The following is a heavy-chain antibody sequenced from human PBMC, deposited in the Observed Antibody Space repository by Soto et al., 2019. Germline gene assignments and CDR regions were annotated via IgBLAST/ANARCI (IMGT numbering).Heavy chain of an antibody. J-gene: IGHJ6*02. Sequence: SVKVSCKASGGTFSSYAISWVRQAPGQGLEWMGGIIPIFGTANYAQKFQGRVMITADESTSTAYMELSSLRSEDTAVYYCARESWRYYYDSSGPGYYGMDVWGPGTTVTVSS. CDR2: IIPIFGTA. D-gene: IGHD3-22*01. V-gene: IGHV1-69*13. CDR1: GGTFSSYA. CDR3: ARESWRYYYDSSGPGYYGMDV.